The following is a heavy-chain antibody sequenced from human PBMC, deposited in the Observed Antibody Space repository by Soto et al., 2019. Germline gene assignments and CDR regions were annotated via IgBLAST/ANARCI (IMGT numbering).Heavy chain of an antibody. J-gene: IGHJ5*02. CDR1: GDSITNGYYY. V-gene: IGHV4-31*03. CDR3: PRAKLVPAYWEWFDP. D-gene: IGHD2-2*01. CDR2: IYYSGSA. Sequence: QVQLQESGPGLVQPSQTLSLTCSVSGDSITNGYYYWSWIRQHPGKGLEWIGYIYYSGSAYYNPSFNSRATISVDTSENQFSLKLTSVTAAVTAMYYCPRAKLVPAYWEWFDPWGQGTLVTVSS.